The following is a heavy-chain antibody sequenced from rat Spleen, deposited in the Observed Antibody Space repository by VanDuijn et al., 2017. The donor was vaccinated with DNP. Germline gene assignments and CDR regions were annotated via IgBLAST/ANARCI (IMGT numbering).Heavy chain of an antibody. J-gene: IGHJ2*01. CDR2: IWWNDDK. CDR3: ARRQLGTTPFDY. V-gene: IGHV8-28*01. D-gene: IGHD1-5*01. CDR1: GFSLSTYGMS. Sequence: QVTLKESGPGIVQPSQTLTLTCSLSGFSLSTYGMSVGWIRQSSGQGLKWLALIWWNDDKFYNPSLKDRLIISKDTSNNQAFLKITNVDTADTAIYYCARRQLGTTPFDYWGQGVMVTVSS.